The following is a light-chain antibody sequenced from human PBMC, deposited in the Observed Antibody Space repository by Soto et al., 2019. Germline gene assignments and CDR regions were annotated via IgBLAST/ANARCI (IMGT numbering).Light chain of an antibody. CDR2: EVT. J-gene: IGLJ2*01. Sequence: ALTQPASVSGSPGQSITISCTGTRSDVGGYNYVSWYQHHPGKAPKLLIYEVTNRPAEVSNRFSGSKSGITASLTISGLQSEDEADYYCSSYTSGSTVIFGGGTKVTVL. CDR1: RSDVGGYNY. V-gene: IGLV2-14*01. CDR3: SSYTSGSTVI.